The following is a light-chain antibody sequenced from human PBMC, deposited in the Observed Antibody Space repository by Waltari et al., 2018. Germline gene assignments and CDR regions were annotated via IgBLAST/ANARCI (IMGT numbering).Light chain of an antibody. CDR1: QSLLHSNGNTY. J-gene: IGKJ1*01. V-gene: IGKV2-28*01. Sequence: GQSLLHSNGNTYLDWYLQKPGQSPQLLISLAFNRASGVPDRFSGSGSGTDFTLKISRVEAEDVGVYYCMQSLQTPRTFGQGTKLEIK. CDR2: LAF. CDR3: MQSLQTPRT.